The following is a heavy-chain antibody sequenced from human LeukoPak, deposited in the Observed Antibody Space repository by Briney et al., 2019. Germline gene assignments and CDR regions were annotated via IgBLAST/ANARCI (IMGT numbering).Heavy chain of an antibody. Sequence: PGGSLRLSCTASGFTFSSYGMHWVRQAPGKGLEWVAFIRYDGSNKYYADSVKGRFTISRDNSKNTLYLQMNSLRAEDTAVYYCANEGSRLGYSSSWYYFDYWGQGTLVTVSS. V-gene: IGHV3-30*02. D-gene: IGHD6-13*01. CDR3: ANEGSRLGYSSSWYYFDY. CDR2: IRYDGSNK. CDR1: GFTFSSYG. J-gene: IGHJ4*02.